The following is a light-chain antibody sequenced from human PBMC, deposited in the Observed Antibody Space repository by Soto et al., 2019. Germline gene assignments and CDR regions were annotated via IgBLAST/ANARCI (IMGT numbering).Light chain of an antibody. CDR3: QQRSDWPPIT. J-gene: IGKJ5*01. CDR1: QSVNKY. V-gene: IGKV3-11*01. Sequence: EIVLTQSPATLSLSPGERATLSCGASQSVNKYLAWYRQKPGQPPRLLIYDASYRATGIPDRFSGSGSGTDFTLTISSLEPEDFAVYYCQQRSDWPPITFGQGTRLEIK. CDR2: DAS.